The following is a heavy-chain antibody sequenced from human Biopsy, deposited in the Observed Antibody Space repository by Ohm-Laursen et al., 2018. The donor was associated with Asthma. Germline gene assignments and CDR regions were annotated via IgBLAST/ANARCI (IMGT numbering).Heavy chain of an antibody. CDR1: GFVFSQCG. J-gene: IGHJ3*02. CDR2: VSSDGHNK. D-gene: IGHD3-22*01. CDR3: ARQSGQDYGDSSGFDI. Sequence: SLRLSCSASGFVFSQCGMHWVRQGPGKGMEWVALVSSDGHNKYYEDSVRGRFTISRDNPRNRLYLQINRLTVEDSAVYFCARQSGQDYGDSSGFDIWGQGTKVAVSS. V-gene: IGHV3-30*03.